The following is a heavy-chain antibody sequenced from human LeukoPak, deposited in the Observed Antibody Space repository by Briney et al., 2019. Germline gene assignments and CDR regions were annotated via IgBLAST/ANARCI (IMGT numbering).Heavy chain of an antibody. CDR3: ARDGAYRDSYITTNWFDP. Sequence: ASVKVSCKASGYTFTGYYIHWVRQAPGQGLEWMGWINPNSGGTNYAQKFQGRVTMTRDTSISTAYMELSRLRSDDTAVYYCARDGAYRDSYITTNWFDPWGQGTLVTVSS. CDR1: GYTFTGYY. J-gene: IGHJ5*02. D-gene: IGHD3-22*01. CDR2: INPNSGGT. V-gene: IGHV1-2*02.